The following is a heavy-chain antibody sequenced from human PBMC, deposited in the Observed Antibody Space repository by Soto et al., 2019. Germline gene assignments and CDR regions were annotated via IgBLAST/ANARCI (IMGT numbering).Heavy chain of an antibody. J-gene: IGHJ5*02. Sequence: EVQLVEYGGGLVQPGGSLRLSCAASGFTFSSYSMNWVRQAPGKGLGWVSYISSSSSTIYYADSVKGRFTISRDNAKNSLYLQMNSLRDEDTAVYYCARESRFLEWLSLNWFDPWGQGTLVTVSS. D-gene: IGHD3-3*01. CDR3: ARESRFLEWLSLNWFDP. CDR1: GFTFSSYS. V-gene: IGHV3-48*02. CDR2: ISSSSSTI.